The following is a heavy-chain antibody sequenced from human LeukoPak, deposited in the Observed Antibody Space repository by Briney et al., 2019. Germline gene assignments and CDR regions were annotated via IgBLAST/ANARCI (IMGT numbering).Heavy chain of an antibody. CDR3: AKDRCSNGVGCYYYYMDV. CDR2: IQYDGSNE. D-gene: IGHD2-8*01. J-gene: IGHJ6*03. Sequence: GGSLRLSCAASRFTFSNYGMHWVRQAPGKGLEWVAYIQYDGSNEQYADSVKGRFSISRDSSKNILYLQMNSLRAEDTAVYYCAKDRCSNGVGCYYYYMDVWGKGTTVTISS. V-gene: IGHV3-30*02. CDR1: RFTFSNYG.